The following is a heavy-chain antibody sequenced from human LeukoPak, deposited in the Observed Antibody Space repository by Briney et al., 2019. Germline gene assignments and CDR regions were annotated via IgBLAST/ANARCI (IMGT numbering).Heavy chain of an antibody. Sequence: PGGSLRLSCAGSGFTFGNYWMSWVRQAPGKGLEWVANINQDGSERYYVDSVKGRFTVSRDNAKNSLYLQMNSLRAENTAVYYCARDYGGSLEYWGQGTLVTVSS. CDR2: INQDGSER. CDR1: GFTFGNYW. V-gene: IGHV3-7*05. J-gene: IGHJ4*02. CDR3: ARDYGGSLEY. D-gene: IGHD4-23*01.